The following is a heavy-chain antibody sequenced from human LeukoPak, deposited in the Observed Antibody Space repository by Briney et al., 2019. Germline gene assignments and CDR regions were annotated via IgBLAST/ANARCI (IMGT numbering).Heavy chain of an antibody. CDR3: AHVPDGYSSGWYVRY. J-gene: IGHJ4*02. CDR2: IYWDDDK. D-gene: IGHD6-19*01. CDR1: GFSLSTSGGG. V-gene: IGHV2-5*02. Sequence: SGPTLVHPTQTLTLTCTFSGFSLSTSGGGVGWIRQPPGKALEWLALIYWDDDKRYSPSLKSRLTITKDTSKNQVVLTMTNMDPVDTATYYCAHVPDGYSSGWYVRYWGQGTLVTVSS.